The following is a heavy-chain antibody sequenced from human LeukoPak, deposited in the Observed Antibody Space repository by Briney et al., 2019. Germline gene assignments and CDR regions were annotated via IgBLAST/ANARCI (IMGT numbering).Heavy chain of an antibody. CDR2: INPNSGGT. D-gene: IGHD6-19*01. CDR1: GYTFSSYG. Sequence: GASVKVSCKASGYTFSSYGIGWVRQAPGQGLEWMGWINPNSGGTNYAQKFQGRVTMTRDTSISTAYMELSRLRSDDTAVYYCARVRAAGREWLVPRDYYMDVWGKGTTVTVSS. CDR3: ARVRAAGREWLVPRDYYMDV. V-gene: IGHV1-2*02. J-gene: IGHJ6*03.